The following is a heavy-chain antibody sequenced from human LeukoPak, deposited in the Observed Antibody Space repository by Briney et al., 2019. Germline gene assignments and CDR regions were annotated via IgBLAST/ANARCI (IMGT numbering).Heavy chain of an antibody. J-gene: IGHJ4*02. CDR2: IYYSGNT. D-gene: IGHD3/OR15-3a*01. V-gene: IGHV4-39*01. CDR3: ARQTGSGLFILP. Sequence: PSETLSLTCTVSGVSISSSNSYWGWIRQPPGEGLEWIGSIYYSGNTYYNASLKSQVSISVDTSKNQFSLRLTSVTAADTAVYYCARQTGSGLFILPGGQGTLVTVSS. CDR1: GVSISSSNSY.